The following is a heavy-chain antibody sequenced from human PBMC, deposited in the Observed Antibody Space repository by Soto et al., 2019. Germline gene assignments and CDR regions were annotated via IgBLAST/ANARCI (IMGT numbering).Heavy chain of an antibody. J-gene: IGHJ3*02. CDR3: ARDVARGGTPPNAFDI. V-gene: IGHV4-31*03. CDR2: IYYSVST. D-gene: IGHD2-15*01. Sequence: SERLCITCTLCAGCISSGGYYWSWIRQHRGKCLEWIGYIYYSVSTYYNPSLKSRVTISVGTSKNQFSLKLSSVTAADTSVYYCARDVARGGTPPNAFDIWGQGTMVTVSS. CDR1: AGCISSGGYY.